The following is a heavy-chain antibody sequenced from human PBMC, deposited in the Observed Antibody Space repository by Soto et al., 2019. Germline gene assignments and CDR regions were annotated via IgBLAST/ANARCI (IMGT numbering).Heavy chain of an antibody. CDR3: ARDGRYKTPYDGFDT. CDR1: GINFSDHF. Sequence: QAQVVESGGGLVKPGGSLRLYCATSGINFSDHFMAWIRLSPGKGLEWIAYISGSGTTIYYADSVRGRFTISRDNANDSLYLQMNSLRAEDTAVYYCARDGRYKTPYDGFDTWGQGTMVTVSS. J-gene: IGHJ3*02. V-gene: IGHV3-11*01. CDR2: ISGSGTTI. D-gene: IGHD1-26*01.